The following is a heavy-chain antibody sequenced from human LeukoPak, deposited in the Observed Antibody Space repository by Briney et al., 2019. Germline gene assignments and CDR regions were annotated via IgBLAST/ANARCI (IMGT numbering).Heavy chain of an antibody. V-gene: IGHV4-59*12. Sequence: SETLSLTCTVSGGSLSSYYWSWIRQPPGKGLEWIGYIYYSGSTNYNPSLKRRVTMSVDTSKNQFSLKLSSVTAADTAVYYCARGAYYYDSSGYLNYFDYWGQGTLVTVSS. CDR3: ARGAYYYDSSGYLNYFDY. CDR1: GGSLSSYY. J-gene: IGHJ4*02. CDR2: IYYSGST. D-gene: IGHD3-22*01.